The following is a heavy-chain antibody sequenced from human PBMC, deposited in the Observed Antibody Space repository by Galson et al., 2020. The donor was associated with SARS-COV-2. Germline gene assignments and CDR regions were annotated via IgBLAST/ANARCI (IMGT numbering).Heavy chain of an antibody. CDR3: ARVPTYYYDSSGYKNAFDI. D-gene: IGHD3-22*01. CDR1: GGSFSGYY. J-gene: IGHJ3*02. CDR2: INHSGST. Sequence: SETLSLTCAVYGGSFSGYYWSWIRQPPGKGLEWIGEINHSGSTNYNPSLKSRVTISVDTSKNQFSLKLSSVTAADTAVYYCARVPTYYYDSSGYKNAFDIWGQGTMVTVSS. V-gene: IGHV4-34*01.